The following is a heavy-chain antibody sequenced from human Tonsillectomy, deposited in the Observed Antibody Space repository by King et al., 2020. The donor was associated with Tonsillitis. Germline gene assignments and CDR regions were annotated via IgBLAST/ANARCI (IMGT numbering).Heavy chain of an antibody. CDR2: ISAYTGHT. J-gene: IGHJ4*02. Sequence: QLVQSGAEVKKPGASVKVSCKASSYTFTSYGINWVRQAPGQGLEWMGWISAYTGHTNYAQEFQGRVTMTTDTSTSTAYMELRSLRSDDTAVYYCARVDDSSGYSSGVFDYWGQGTLVTVSS. D-gene: IGHD3-22*01. CDR3: ARVDDSSGYSSGVFDY. CDR1: SYTFTSYG. V-gene: IGHV1-18*01.